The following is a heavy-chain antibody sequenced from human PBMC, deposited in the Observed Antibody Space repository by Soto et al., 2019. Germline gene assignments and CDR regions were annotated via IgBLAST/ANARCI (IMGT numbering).Heavy chain of an antibody. CDR2: IYNSGTT. CDR3: ARDPAP. CDR1: VGPITRGGSY. V-gene: IGHV4-31*03. J-gene: IGHJ5*02. Sequence: QVQLQESGPGLVKPSETLSLTSTFPVGPITRGGSYWAWIRQHPGKGLEWIGYIYNSGTTYYNPSLKSRVTMSVDTSKNQFSLKLTSVTAADTAVYYCARDPAPWGQGTLVTVSS.